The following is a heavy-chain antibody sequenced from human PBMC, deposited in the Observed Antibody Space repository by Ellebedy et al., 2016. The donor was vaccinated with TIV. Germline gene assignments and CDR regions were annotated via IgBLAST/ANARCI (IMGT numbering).Heavy chain of an antibody. J-gene: IGHJ6*02. CDR1: GHSFTSYG. D-gene: IGHD5-12*01. V-gene: IGHV1-18*01. CDR2: ISAYNGHT. Sequence: ASVKVSXXASGHSFTSYGIHWVRQAPGQSLEWMGWISAYNGHTNYAQKVQGRVTMTTDTSTSTAYMELRSLRSDDTAVYYCARQRRVATIADYYYGMDVWGQGTTVTVSS. CDR3: ARQRRVATIADYYYGMDV.